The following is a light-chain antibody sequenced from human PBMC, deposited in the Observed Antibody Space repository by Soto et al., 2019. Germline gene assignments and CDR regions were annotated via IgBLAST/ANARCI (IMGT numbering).Light chain of an antibody. J-gene: IGKJ2*01. CDR3: QQLNSYPRT. V-gene: IGKV1-9*01. CDR1: QGISSY. CDR2: AAS. Sequence: DLQLTQSPSFLSASVGDRVTITCRASQGISSYLAWYQQKPGKAPKLLIYAASTLQSGVPSRFSGSGSGTEFPLTISSLQPEDFATYYCQQLNSYPRTFGQGTKLEIK.